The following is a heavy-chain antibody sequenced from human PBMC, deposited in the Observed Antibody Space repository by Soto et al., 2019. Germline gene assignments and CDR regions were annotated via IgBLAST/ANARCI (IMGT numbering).Heavy chain of an antibody. J-gene: IGHJ4*02. CDR2: IYPGDSDT. CDR3: ARLPRFLWFGALPSRAYSFHY. D-gene: IGHD3-10*01. V-gene: IGHV5-51*01. CDR1: GYSFSTYW. Sequence: GESLKISCTGSGYSFSTYWIAWVRQMPGKVLEWMGIIYPGDSDTRYSPSFQGQVTISADTSTKTAYLQWSSLKASDTAIYYCARLPRFLWFGALPSRAYSFHYWGAATLVTLSS.